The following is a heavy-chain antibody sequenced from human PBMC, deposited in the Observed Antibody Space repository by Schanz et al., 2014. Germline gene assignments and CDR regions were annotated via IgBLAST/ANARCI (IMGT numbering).Heavy chain of an antibody. V-gene: IGHV4-4*02. CDR2: IFHTGST. Sequence: QVQLQESGPGLLKPSGTLSLTCAVSGASISSNNWWTWVRQSPGKGLDWIGEIFHTGSTKYNPSLKSQVTVSVDKPKSQCSLNLNSRTAADTAVYYCATVSYDVWSGKDYYSLHMDVWGKGTTVTVSS. CDR3: ATVSYDVWSGKDYYSLHMDV. CDR1: GASISSNNW. J-gene: IGHJ6*03. D-gene: IGHD3-3*01.